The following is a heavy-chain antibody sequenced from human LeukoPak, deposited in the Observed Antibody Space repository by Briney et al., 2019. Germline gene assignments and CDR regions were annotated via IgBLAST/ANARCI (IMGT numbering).Heavy chain of an antibody. D-gene: IGHD3-10*01. V-gene: IGHV4-34*01. CDR3: ARVGRYATMVRAVIQYYYYYYYMDV. J-gene: IGHJ6*03. CDR2: INHSGSN. CDR1: GVSFSGYY. Sequence: KPSETLSLTSAVYGVSFSGYYWSWIRQPPGKGLEWIGEINHSGSNNYNPCLKRRGTISVDTSKNKFSLKMSVVAPALPCVYYCARVGRYATMVRAVIQYYYYYYYMDVWGKGTTVTVSS.